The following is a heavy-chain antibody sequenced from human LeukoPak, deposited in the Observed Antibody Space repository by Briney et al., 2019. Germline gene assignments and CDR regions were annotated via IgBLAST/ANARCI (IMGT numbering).Heavy chain of an antibody. D-gene: IGHD2-2*01. Sequence: PSETLSLTCAVYGGPFSGYYWSWIRQPPGKGLEWIGEINHSGSTNYNPSLKSRVTISVDTSKNQFSLKLSSVTAADTAVYYCARGVVGIVVVPAAYRINWFDPWGQGTLVTVSS. CDR2: INHSGST. J-gene: IGHJ5*02. V-gene: IGHV4-34*01. CDR3: ARGVVGIVVVPAAYRINWFDP. CDR1: GGPFSGYY.